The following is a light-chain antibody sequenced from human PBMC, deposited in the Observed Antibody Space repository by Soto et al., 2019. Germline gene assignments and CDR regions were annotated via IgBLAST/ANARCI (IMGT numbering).Light chain of an antibody. J-gene: IGLJ1*01. CDR1: SSDVGRYNY. V-gene: IGLV2-8*01. CDR2: EVN. Sequence: QSALTQPPSASGSPGQSVAISCTGPSSDVGRYNYVSWYQQHPGKAPKLMIYEVNKRPSGVPDRFSGSKSGNTASLTVSGLRADDEADYYCSSYAGSSNVFGTGTKVTVL. CDR3: SSYAGSSNV.